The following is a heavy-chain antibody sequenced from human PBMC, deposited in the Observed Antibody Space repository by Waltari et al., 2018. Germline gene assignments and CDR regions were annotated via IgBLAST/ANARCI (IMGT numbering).Heavy chain of an antibody. CDR1: GFTFSSYS. D-gene: IGHD3-10*01. CDR3: AKDPPNTMVRTGTHPRVGY. V-gene: IGHV3-21*04. CDR2: ISSSSSYI. J-gene: IGHJ4*02. Sequence: EVQLVESGGGLVKPGGSLRLSCAASGFTFSSYSMNWVRQAPGTGLEWVSSISSSSSYIYYADSVKGRFTISRENAKNSLYLQMNSLRAEDTAVYYCAKDPPNTMVRTGTHPRVGYWGQGTLVTVSS.